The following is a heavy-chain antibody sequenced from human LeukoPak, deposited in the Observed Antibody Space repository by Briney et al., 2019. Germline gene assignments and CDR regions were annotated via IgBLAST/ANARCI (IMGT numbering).Heavy chain of an antibody. CDR1: GGAISSYY. V-gene: IGHV4-59*01. J-gene: IGHJ6*03. CDR3: ARVVDYGDYGSPGYYYYMDV. D-gene: IGHD4-17*01. CDR2: IYYSGNA. Sequence: SETLSLTCTVSGGAISSYYWSWIRQPPGKGLDWIGYIYYSGNAKYNPSLKSRVTISVDTSKNQFSLKLSSVTAADTAVYYCARVVDYGDYGSPGYYYYMDVWGKGTTVTVSS.